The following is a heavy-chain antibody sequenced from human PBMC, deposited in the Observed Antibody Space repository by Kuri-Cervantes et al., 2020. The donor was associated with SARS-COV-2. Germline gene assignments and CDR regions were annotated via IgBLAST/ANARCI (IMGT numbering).Heavy chain of an antibody. Sequence: SVKVSCKASGGTFSSYTISWVRQAPGQGLEWMGGIIPIFGTANYAQKFQGRVTITADKSTSTAYMELSSLRSEDTAVYYCARAYGDYVFREGLDSWGQGTLVTVSS. D-gene: IGHD4-17*01. CDR1: GGTFSSYT. CDR3: ARAYGDYVFREGLDS. CDR2: IIPIFGTA. V-gene: IGHV1-69*06. J-gene: IGHJ4*02.